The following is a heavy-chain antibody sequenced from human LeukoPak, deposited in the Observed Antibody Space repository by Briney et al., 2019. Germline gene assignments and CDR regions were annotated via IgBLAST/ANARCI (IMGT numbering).Heavy chain of an antibody. CDR1: GFTFSSYE. CDR2: ISSSGSTI. J-gene: IGHJ4*02. V-gene: IGHV3-48*03. CDR3: AGLGWLADY. Sequence: GGSLRLSCAASGFTFSSYEMNWVRQAPGKGLEWVSYISSSGSTIYYADSVKGRFTISRDNAKNSLYLQMNSLRAEDTAVYYCAGLGWLADYWGQGTLVTVSS. D-gene: IGHD6-19*01.